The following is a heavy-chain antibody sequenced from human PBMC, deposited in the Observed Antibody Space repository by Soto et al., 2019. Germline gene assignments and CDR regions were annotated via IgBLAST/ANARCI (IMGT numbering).Heavy chain of an antibody. D-gene: IGHD3-3*01. Sequence: GGSLRLSCAASGFTFSISAMSWVRQAPGKWLVWVSAISGSGCITYYADSVKGRFTSARVNAKITLYVQMNRLSAEDMAVYYCAKDQPWSGYAYWGQGSLVTVSS. CDR3: AKDQPWSGYAY. CDR1: GFTFSISA. J-gene: IGHJ4*02. CDR2: ISGSGCIT. V-gene: IGHV3-23*01.